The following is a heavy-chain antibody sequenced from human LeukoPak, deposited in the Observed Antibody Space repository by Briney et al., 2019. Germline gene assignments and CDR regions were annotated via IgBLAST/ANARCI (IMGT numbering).Heavy chain of an antibody. CDR3: ATPLDYYDSSGYHQGGD. V-gene: IGHV3-7*03. Sequence: GGSLRLSCAASGFPFSDYYMSWIRQAPGKGLEWVANIKEDGSKKNYVDSVKGRFTIFRDNAKNSLYLQMNSLRAEDTAVYYCATPLDYYDSSGYHQGGDWGQGTLVTVSS. CDR1: GFPFSDYY. CDR2: IKEDGSKK. D-gene: IGHD3-22*01. J-gene: IGHJ4*02.